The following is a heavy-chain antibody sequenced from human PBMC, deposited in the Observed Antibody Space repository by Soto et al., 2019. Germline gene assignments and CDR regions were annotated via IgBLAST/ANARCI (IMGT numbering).Heavy chain of an antibody. D-gene: IGHD3-3*01. CDR3: ARDLSYDFWSGYYKDYYYYYGMDV. J-gene: IGHJ6*02. CDR2: IYTSGST. Sequence: PSETLSLTCTVSGGSISSYYWSWIRQPAGKGLEWIGRIYTSGSTNYNPSLKSRVTMSVDTSKNQFSLKLSSVTAADTAVYYCARDLSYDFWSGYYKDYYYYYGMDVWGQGTTVT. V-gene: IGHV4-4*07. CDR1: GGSISSYY.